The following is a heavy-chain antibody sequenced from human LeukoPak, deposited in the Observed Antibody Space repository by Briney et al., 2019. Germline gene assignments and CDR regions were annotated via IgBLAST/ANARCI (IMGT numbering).Heavy chain of an antibody. J-gene: IGHJ6*03. CDR1: GYTFTSNY. Sequence: ASVKVSCKAFGYTFTSNYMHWVRQAPGQGPEWMGVISPSGGSTTYAQKFQGRVTLTRDMSTSTDYLELSSLRSEDTAVYYCARNYMDVWGKGTTVTVSS. V-gene: IGHV1-46*01. CDR3: ARNYMDV. CDR2: ISPSGGST.